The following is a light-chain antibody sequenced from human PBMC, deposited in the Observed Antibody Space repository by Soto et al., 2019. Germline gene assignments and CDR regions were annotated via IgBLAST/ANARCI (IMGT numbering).Light chain of an antibody. Sequence: DIQMTQSPSSLSASVGDRVTITCRASQSISSYLNWYQQKPGKAPKLLIYAASSLQSGVPSRFSGSGSGTDFTLTISRLQPEDFATYDCQQSYSTPQTFGQGTKVEIK. CDR2: AAS. CDR3: QQSYSTPQT. V-gene: IGKV1-39*01. CDR1: QSISSY. J-gene: IGKJ1*01.